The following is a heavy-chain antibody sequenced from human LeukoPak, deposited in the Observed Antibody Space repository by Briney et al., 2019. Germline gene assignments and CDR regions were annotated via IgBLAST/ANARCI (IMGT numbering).Heavy chain of an antibody. CDR2: FDPEDSET. J-gene: IGHJ6*02. V-gene: IGHV1-24*01. CDR3: ATDGAAADFGTYYYGMDV. Sequence: ASVKVSCKVSGYTLTELSMHWVRQAPGKGLEWMGGFDPEDSETIYAQKFQGRVTMTEDTSTDTAYMELSSLRSEDTAVYYCATDGAAADFGTYYYGMDVWGQGTTVTVSS. CDR1: GYTLTELS. D-gene: IGHD6-13*01.